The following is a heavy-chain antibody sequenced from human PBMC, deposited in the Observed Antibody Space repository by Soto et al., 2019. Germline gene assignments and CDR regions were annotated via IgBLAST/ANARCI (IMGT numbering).Heavy chain of an antibody. V-gene: IGHV1-69*08. Sequence: QVQLVQSGAELKKTGSSVKVSCRASGDTFSSYAVNWVRQAPGRGLEWMGRIITVLGTTDYAQNFKSRLTITAEKSTKKVYMEISSLRSEETDVYYCARRRYCGYDCYHKHYYGMDVWGQGTTVTVAS. D-gene: IGHD2-21*01. J-gene: IGHJ6*02. CDR1: GDTFSSYA. CDR2: IITVLGTT. CDR3: ARRRYCGYDCYHKHYYGMDV.